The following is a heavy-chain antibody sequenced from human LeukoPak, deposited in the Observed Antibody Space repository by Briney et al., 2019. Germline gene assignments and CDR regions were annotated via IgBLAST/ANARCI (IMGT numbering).Heavy chain of an antibody. CDR1: GINFRGYW. CDR3: ARDLGHTGYDLYDY. Sequence: QTGGSLRLSCAVSGINFRGYWMAWVRQAPGKGLEWVANMKQDGSEKYYVDSVKGRFTISRDNAKNSFYLEMNSLRVEDTAVYYCARDLGHTGYDLYDYWGQGTLVTVSS. J-gene: IGHJ4*02. CDR2: MKQDGSEK. D-gene: IGHD5-12*01. V-gene: IGHV3-7*01.